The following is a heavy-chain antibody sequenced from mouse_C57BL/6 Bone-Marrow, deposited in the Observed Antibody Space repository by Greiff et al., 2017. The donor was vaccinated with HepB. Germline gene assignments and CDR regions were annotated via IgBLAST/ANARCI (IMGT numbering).Heavy chain of an antibody. J-gene: IGHJ3*01. V-gene: IGHV5-17*01. CDR2: ISSGSSTI. D-gene: IGHD3-2*02. Sequence: EVKLMESGGGLVKPGGSLKLSCAASGFTFSDYGMHWVRQAPEKGLEWVAYISSGSSTIYYADTVKGRFTISRDNAKNTLLLQMTSLRSEDTAMYYCARATAQAAWFAYWGQGTLVTVSA. CDR3: ARATAQAAWFAY. CDR1: GFTFSDYG.